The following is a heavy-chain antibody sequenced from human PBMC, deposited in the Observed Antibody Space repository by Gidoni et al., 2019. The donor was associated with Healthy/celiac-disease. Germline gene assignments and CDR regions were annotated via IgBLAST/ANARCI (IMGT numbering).Heavy chain of an antibody. CDR1: GFTFRRYA. CDR2: ISSNGGST. D-gene: IGHD1-26*01. Sequence: EVQLVESGGGLVQPGGSLRLSCSASGFTFRRYAMHWVRQAPGKGLEYVSAISSNGGSTYYADSVKGRFTISRDNSKNTLYLQMSSLRAEDTAVYYCVKDYRIVGATTRGGPDYWGQGTLVTVSS. CDR3: VKDYRIVGATTRGGPDY. J-gene: IGHJ4*02. V-gene: IGHV3-64D*09.